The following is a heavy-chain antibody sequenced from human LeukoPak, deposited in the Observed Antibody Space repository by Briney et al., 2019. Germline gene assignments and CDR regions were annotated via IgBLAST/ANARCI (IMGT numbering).Heavy chain of an antibody. CDR2: VCYNWTT. V-gene: IGHV4-59*07. J-gene: IGHJ4*02. CDR1: GDSISSYL. CDR3: ATSGGFNSPRHY. D-gene: IGHD3-16*01. Sequence: SDTLSLMCCVSGDSISSYLWAWLRQPPAKGLAWIGYVCYNWTTNSIHTLMNRFAISIDTSKNLFSLTLTSATAADTAGYYCATSGGFNSPRHYWGQGTLVTVSS.